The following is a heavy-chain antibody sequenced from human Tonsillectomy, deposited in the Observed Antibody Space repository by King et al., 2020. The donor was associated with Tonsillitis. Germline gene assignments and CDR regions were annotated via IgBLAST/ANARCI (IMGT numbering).Heavy chain of an antibody. V-gene: IGHV1-69*01. Sequence: QLVQSGAEVKKPGSSVKVFCKASGGTFSSYAISWVRQAPGQGLEWMGGISPIFETANIAQKLQGRVTNTADESTSTAYMELSSLRSEDTAVYYCARVWLDTAVGNYYYHYGMDVWGQGTTVTVSS. D-gene: IGHD5-18*01. J-gene: IGHJ6*02. CDR2: ISPIFETA. CDR1: GGTFSSYA. CDR3: ARVWLDTAVGNYYYHYGMDV.